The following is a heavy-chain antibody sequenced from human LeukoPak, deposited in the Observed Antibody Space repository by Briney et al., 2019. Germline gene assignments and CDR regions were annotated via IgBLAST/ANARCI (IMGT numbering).Heavy chain of an antibody. J-gene: IGHJ4*02. CDR2: ISSSSSYI. Sequence: GGSLRLSCAASGFTFSSYSMNWVRHAPGKGLEWVSSISSSSSYIYYADSVKGRFTISRDNAKNSLHLQMNSLRAEDTAVYYCAAYGDYGPFDYWGQGTLVTVSS. CDR3: AAYGDYGPFDY. D-gene: IGHD4-17*01. CDR1: GFTFSSYS. V-gene: IGHV3-21*01.